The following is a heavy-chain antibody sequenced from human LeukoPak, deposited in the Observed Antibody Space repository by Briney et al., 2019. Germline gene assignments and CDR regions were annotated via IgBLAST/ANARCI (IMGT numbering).Heavy chain of an antibody. CDR2: INPNSGGT. CDR1: GYTFTGYY. CDR3: ARDRRYCSGGSCYMNY. J-gene: IGHJ4*02. D-gene: IGHD2-15*01. Sequence: ASVKVSCKASGYTFTGYYMHWVRQAPGQGLEWMGRINPNSGGTNYAQKFQGRVTMTRDTSISTAYMELSRLRSDDTAVYYCARDRRYCSGGSCYMNYWGQGTLVTVPS. V-gene: IGHV1-2*06.